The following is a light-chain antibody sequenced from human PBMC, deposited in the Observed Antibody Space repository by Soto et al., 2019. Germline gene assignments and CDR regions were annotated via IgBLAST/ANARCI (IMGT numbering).Light chain of an antibody. CDR1: RNIGSW. CDR3: QQSYSTPGLT. CDR2: KAS. Sequence: GDRVTITCRASRNIGSWLAWYQQKAGKAPNLLIYKASTLETGVPSRFSGSASGTEFTLTISSLQPDDFATYYCQQSYSTPGLTFGGGTKVDIK. V-gene: IGKV1-5*03. J-gene: IGKJ4*01.